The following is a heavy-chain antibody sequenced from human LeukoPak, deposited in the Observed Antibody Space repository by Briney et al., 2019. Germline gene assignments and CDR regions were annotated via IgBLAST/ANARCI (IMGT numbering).Heavy chain of an antibody. D-gene: IGHD2-8*01. CDR1: GYTFTSYA. V-gene: IGHV1-3*01. J-gene: IGHJ4*02. CDR3: ARLPLRYCTNGVCSPHFDY. CDR2: INAGNGNT. Sequence: GASVTVSFKASGYTFTSYAMHWVRQAPGQRLEWMGWINAGNGNTKYSQKFQGRVTITRDTSASTAYMELSSLRSEDTAVYYCARLPLRYCTNGVCSPHFDYWGQGTLVTVSS.